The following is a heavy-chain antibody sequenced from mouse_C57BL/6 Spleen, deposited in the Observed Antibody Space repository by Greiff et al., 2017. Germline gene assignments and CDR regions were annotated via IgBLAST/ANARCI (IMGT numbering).Heavy chain of an antibody. Sequence: VQLQQSGAELVRPGASVKLSCTASGFNIKDDYMHWVKQRPEQGLVWIGWFDPENGDTEYASKFQGKATITADTSSNTAYLQLSSLTSEDTADYYCTTYFHCGSSTGYFDVWGTGTTVTVSS. J-gene: IGHJ1*03. CDR3: TTYFHCGSSTGYFDV. D-gene: IGHD1-1*01. V-gene: IGHV14-4*01. CDR2: FDPENGDT. CDR1: GFNIKDDY.